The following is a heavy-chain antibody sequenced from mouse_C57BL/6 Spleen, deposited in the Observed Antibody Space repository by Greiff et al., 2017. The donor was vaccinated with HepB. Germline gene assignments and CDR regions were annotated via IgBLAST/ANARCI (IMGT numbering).Heavy chain of an antibody. Sequence: QVQLQQSGAELVRPGASVTLSCKASGYTFTDYEMHWVKQTPVHGLEWIGAIDPETGGTAYNQKFKGKAILTADKSSSTAYMELRSLTSEDSAVYYCTRFGAGEVYWGQGTTLTVSS. CDR1: GYTFTDYE. CDR3: TRFGAGEVY. V-gene: IGHV1-15*01. J-gene: IGHJ2*01. CDR2: IDPETGGT. D-gene: IGHD2-13*01.